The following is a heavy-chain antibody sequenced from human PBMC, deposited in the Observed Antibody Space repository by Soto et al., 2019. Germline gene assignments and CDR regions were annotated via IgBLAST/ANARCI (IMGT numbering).Heavy chain of an antibody. CDR2: ISYDGSNK. Sequence: QVQLVESGGGVVQPGRSLRLSCAASGFAFSSYGMHWVRQAPGKGLEWVAVISYDGSNKYYADSVKGRFTISSDNSKNTLYLQMNSLRAEDTAVYYCAKDAGGYGFFWYFDLWGRGTLVTVSS. J-gene: IGHJ2*01. CDR1: GFAFSSYG. D-gene: IGHD3-3*01. V-gene: IGHV3-30*18. CDR3: AKDAGGYGFFWYFDL.